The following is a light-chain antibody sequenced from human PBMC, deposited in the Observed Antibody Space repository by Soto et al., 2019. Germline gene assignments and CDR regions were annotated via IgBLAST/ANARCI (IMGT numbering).Light chain of an antibody. CDR1: QIVSSSY. J-gene: IGKJ4*01. CDR2: GAS. Sequence: EIVLTQSPGTLSLSPGERATLSCRASQIVSSSYLAWYQQKPGQAPRLLINGASSRATGIPDRFSGSGSGTDFPLTISRLEPEDFAVYYCQQYGSSPLTFGGGTKVEIK. V-gene: IGKV3-20*01. CDR3: QQYGSSPLT.